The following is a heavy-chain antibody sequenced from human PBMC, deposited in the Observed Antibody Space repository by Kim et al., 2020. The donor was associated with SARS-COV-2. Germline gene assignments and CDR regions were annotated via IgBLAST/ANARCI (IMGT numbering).Heavy chain of an antibody. D-gene: IGHD2-2*01. CDR2: IYYSGST. CDR1: GGSISSYY. CDR3: ARLALGYCSSTSCYAGFDP. Sequence: SETLSLTCTVSGGSISSYYWSWIRQPPGKGLEWIGCIYYSGSTNYNPSLKSRVTISLDTAKNQFSLRLASVTAADTAVYYCARLALGYCSSTSCYAGFDPWGQGTLVTVSS. J-gene: IGHJ5*02. V-gene: IGHV4-59*01.